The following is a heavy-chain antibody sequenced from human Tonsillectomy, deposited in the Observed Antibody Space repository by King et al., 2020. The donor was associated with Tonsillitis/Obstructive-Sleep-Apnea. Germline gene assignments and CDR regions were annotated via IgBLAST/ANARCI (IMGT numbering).Heavy chain of an antibody. Sequence: VQLVESGGGLVQPGRSLRLSCAASGFTFDDYAMHWVRQAPGKGLEWISGISWNSGYIDYADSVKGRFTISRDNAKNSLYLQMNSLRPEDTAFYYGARGITVFVWDWIDVWGQGTMVT. V-gene: IGHV3-9*01. CDR2: ISWNSGYI. J-gene: IGHJ3*01. D-gene: IGHD3-3*01. CDR1: GFTFDDYA. CDR3: ARGITVFVWDWIDV.